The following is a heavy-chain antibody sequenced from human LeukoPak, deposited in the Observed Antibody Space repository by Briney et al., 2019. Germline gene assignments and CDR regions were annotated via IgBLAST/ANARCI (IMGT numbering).Heavy chain of an antibody. J-gene: IGHJ4*02. CDR3: AGGSSGYYDY. D-gene: IGHD3-22*01. CDR2: IYYSGST. CDR1: GGSISSSSYS. Sequence: PSETLSLTCTVSGGSISSSSYSWGWIRQPPGKGLEWIGSIYYSGSTYYNPSLKSRVTISVDTSKNQFSLKLSSVTAADTAVYYCAGGSSGYYDYWGQGTLVTVSS. V-gene: IGHV4-39*07.